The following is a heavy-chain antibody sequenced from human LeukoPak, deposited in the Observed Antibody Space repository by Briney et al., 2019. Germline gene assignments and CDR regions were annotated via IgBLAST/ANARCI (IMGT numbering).Heavy chain of an antibody. J-gene: IGHJ4*02. CDR3: ARNTKTSTNVDY. CDR1: GGSISSYY. CDR2: IYYSGST. D-gene: IGHD2-8*01. V-gene: IGHV4-59*08. Sequence: SETLSLTCTVSGGSISSYYWSWIRQPPGKGLEWIGYIYYSGSTNYNPSLKGRVTISVDTSKSQFSLKLSSVTAADTAVYYCARNTKTSTNVDYWGQGTLVTVSS.